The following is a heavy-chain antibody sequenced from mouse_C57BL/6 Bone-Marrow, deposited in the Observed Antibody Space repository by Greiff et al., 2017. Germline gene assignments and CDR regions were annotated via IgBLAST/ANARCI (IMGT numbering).Heavy chain of an antibody. CDR2: IHPNSGST. V-gene: IGHV1-64*01. CDR1: GYTFTSYW. J-gene: IGHJ2*01. Sequence: VKLQQPGAELVKPGASVKLSCKASGYTFTSYWMHWVKQRPGQGLEWIGMIHPNSGSTNYNEKFKSKATLTVDKSSSTAYMQLSSLTSEDSAVYYCARRNYGNFYFDYWGQGTTLTVSS. CDR3: ARRNYGNFYFDY. D-gene: IGHD2-1*01.